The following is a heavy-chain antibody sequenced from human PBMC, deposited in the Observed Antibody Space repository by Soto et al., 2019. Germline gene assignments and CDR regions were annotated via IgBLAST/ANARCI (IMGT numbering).Heavy chain of an antibody. J-gene: IGHJ4*02. CDR2: IIPIFGTA. V-gene: IGHV1-69*13. Sequence: SVKVSCKASGGTFSSYAISWVRQAPGQGLEWMGGIIPIFGTANYAQKFQGRVTITADESTSTAYMELSSPRSEDTAVYYCARAHSSGYYFDYWGQGTLVTVSS. D-gene: IGHD6-19*01. CDR1: GGTFSSYA. CDR3: ARAHSSGYYFDY.